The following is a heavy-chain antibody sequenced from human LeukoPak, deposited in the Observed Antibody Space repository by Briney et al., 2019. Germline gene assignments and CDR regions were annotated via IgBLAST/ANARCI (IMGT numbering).Heavy chain of an antibody. CDR2: IYYSGSA. Sequence: PSQTLSLTCTVSGGSISSGGYYWSWIRQHPGKGLEWIGYIYYSGSANSNPSLRGRVTISVDTSNNQFSLKLSSVTAADTAVYYCARDGGYSYGFANWGQGTLVTVSS. J-gene: IGHJ4*02. CDR3: ARDGGYSYGFAN. V-gene: IGHV4-31*03. D-gene: IGHD5-18*01. CDR1: GGSISSGGYY.